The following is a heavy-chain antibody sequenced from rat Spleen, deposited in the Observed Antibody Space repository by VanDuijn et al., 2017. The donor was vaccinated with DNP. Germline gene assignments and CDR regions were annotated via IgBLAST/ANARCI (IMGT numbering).Heavy chain of an antibody. D-gene: IGHD1-4*01. CDR2: ISRTGDTI. V-gene: IGHV5S23*01. J-gene: IGHJ2*01. CDR3: IRGEPGCGY. Sequence: EVQLVESGGGLVQPGRSLKLSCAASGFTFSDYYMAWVRQAPTKGLEWVASISRTGDTIYYRDSVKGRFTVSRDNAKSTLYLQMDSLRSEDTATYDCIRGEPGCGYWGQGFMVTVAS. CDR1: GFTFSDYY.